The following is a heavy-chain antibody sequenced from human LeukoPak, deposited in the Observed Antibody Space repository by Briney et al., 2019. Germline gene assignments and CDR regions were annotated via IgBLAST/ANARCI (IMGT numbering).Heavy chain of an antibody. CDR2: ISAYNGNT. D-gene: IGHD3-10*01. Sequence: ASVKVSCKASGYTFTSYGISWVRQAPGQGLEWMGWISAYNGNTNYAQKLQGRVTMTTDTSTSTAYMELRSLRSEDTAVYYCARSTTDVLLWFGELLNWGQGTLVTVSS. CDR3: ARSTTDVLLWFGELLN. CDR1: GYTFTSYG. J-gene: IGHJ4*02. V-gene: IGHV1-18*01.